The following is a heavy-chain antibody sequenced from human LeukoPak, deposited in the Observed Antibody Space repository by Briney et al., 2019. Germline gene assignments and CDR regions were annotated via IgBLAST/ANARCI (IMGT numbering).Heavy chain of an antibody. CDR3: ARVPYYDILAGYYPY. V-gene: IGHV1-2*02. CDR1: GYTFTGYY. D-gene: IGHD3-9*01. Sequence: SVYLSCTVSGYTFTGYYMHWVRQPPGQGLEWMGWINPNSGGTNYAQKFQDRVTMTRNTSISTAYMELSRLSSDDTAVYYCARVPYYDILAGYYPYWCQGTLVTVSS. J-gene: IGHJ4*02. CDR2: INPNSGGT.